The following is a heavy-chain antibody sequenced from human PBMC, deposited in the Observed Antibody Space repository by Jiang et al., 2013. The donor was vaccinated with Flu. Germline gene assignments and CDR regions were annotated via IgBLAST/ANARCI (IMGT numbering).Heavy chain of an antibody. CDR3: ARGAYCSGGSCYSGFMHTNWFDP. D-gene: IGHD2-15*01. CDR1: GGSISSYY. J-gene: IGHJ5*02. CDR2: LLQWEH. Sequence: GLVKPSETLSLTCTVSGGSISSYYWSWIRQPQEGTGVDWVYLLQWEHQLQPSLKSRVTISVDTSKNQFSLKLSSVTAADTAVYYCARGAYCSGGSCYSGFMHTNWFDPWGQGTLVTVSS. V-gene: IGHV4-59*01.